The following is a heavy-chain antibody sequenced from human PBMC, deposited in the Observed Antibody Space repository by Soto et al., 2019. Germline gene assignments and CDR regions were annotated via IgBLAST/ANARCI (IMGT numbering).Heavy chain of an antibody. V-gene: IGHV4-59*01. J-gene: IGHJ5*02. CDR1: GGSISSYY. CDR3: ARVISGYDYSDWFDP. Sequence: QVQLQESGPGLVKPSETLSLTCTVSGGSISSYYWSWIRQPPGKGLEWIGYIYYSGSTNYNPSLKRRVAISVDTFKDQFSLKLSSVTDADTAVYYCARVISGYDYSDWFDPWGQGTLVTVSS. D-gene: IGHD5-12*01. CDR2: IYYSGST.